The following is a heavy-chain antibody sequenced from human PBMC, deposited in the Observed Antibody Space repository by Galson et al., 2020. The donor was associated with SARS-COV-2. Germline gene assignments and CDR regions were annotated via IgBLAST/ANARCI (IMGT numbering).Heavy chain of an antibody. J-gene: IGHJ4*02. Sequence: ASETLSLTCAVSGDFISSGGHSWTWIRQPPGKGLEWIGYIYHGGSAYYNPSLRSRATISVDVSKNQFSLKVTSVTAADTAVYYCTRTRGSETYPYDSWGQGILVTVSS. CDR3: TRTRGSETYPYDS. V-gene: IGHV4-30-2*01. CDR2: IYHGGSA. D-gene: IGHD3-10*01. CDR1: GDFISSGGHS.